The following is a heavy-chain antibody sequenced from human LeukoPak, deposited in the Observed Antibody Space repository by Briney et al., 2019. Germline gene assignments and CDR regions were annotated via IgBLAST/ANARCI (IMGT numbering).Heavy chain of an antibody. Sequence: GGSLRLSCAASGFTFSSYWMSWVRQAPGKGLEWVSVIYSGGSTYYADSVKGRFTISRDNSKNTLYLQMNSLRAEDTAVYYCARGRGVWTNWFDPWGQGTLVTVSS. V-gene: IGHV3-53*01. D-gene: IGHD3-10*01. CDR3: ARGRGVWTNWFDP. CDR2: IYSGGST. CDR1: GFTFSSYW. J-gene: IGHJ5*02.